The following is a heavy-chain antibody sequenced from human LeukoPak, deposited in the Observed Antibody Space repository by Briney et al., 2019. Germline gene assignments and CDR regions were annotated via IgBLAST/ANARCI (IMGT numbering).Heavy chain of an antibody. CDR2: INPNSGGT. CDR1: GYTFTDYF. J-gene: IGHJ4*02. D-gene: IGHD3-16*01. Sequence: GASVKVSCKASGYTFTDYFMHWVRQAPGQGLEWMGWINPNSGGTHYAQKFQGRVTMTRDTSISTAYMELSRLRSDDTAVYYCATQRGSYLWGTDFYYWGQGTLVTVSS. CDR3: ATQRGSYLWGTDFYY. V-gene: IGHV1-2*02.